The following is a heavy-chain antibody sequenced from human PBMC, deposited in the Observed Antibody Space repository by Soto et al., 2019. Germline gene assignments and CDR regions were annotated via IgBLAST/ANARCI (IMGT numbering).Heavy chain of an antibody. CDR3: GRARQQLWSSGHYGMDL. CDR1: GGSISSYY. Sequence: PSETLYLTCTVSGGSISSYYWSWIRQPPGKGLEWIGYNYYSGSTNYNPSLKSRVTISVDTSKNQVSLKLSSVTAADTAVYYCGRARQQLWSSGHYGMDLWGQGTTVTVSS. V-gene: IGHV4-59*01. D-gene: IGHD5-18*01. CDR2: NYYSGST. J-gene: IGHJ6*02.